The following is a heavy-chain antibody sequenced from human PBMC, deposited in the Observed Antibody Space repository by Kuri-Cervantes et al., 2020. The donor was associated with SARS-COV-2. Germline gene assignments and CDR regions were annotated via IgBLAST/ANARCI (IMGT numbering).Heavy chain of an antibody. D-gene: IGHD6-19*01. J-gene: IGHJ6*02. CDR2: ISYDGSNK. CDR1: GFTFSSYG. CDR3: ARVLVAGYYYYYGMDV. Sequence: GESLKISCAASGFTFSSYGMHWVRQAPGKGLEWVAVISYDGSNKYYADSVKGRFTISRDNSKNTLYLQMNSLRAEDTAVYYRARVLVAGYYYYYGMDVWGQGTTVTVAS. V-gene: IGHV3-30*03.